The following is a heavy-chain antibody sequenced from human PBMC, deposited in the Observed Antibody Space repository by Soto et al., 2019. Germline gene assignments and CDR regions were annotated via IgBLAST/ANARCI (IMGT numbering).Heavy chain of an antibody. J-gene: IGHJ4*02. CDR1: GGSTGSGGFY. V-gene: IGHV4-31*03. CDR3: AIADYGDRGLAFDS. CDR2: IYYTGSA. Sequence: QVQLLESGPGLVKTSQTLSLTCSVSGGSTGSGGFYWSGVRPHPGKGREWIGYIYYTGSAYYSPSLKRRVAISVDKSKNQSSLILDSVTVADTAGYYCAIADYGDRGLAFDSWGQGVLVTVSS. D-gene: IGHD4-17*01.